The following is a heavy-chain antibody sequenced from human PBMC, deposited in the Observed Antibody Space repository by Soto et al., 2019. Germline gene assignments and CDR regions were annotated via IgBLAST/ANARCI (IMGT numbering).Heavy chain of an antibody. J-gene: IGHJ6*02. Sequence: SETLSLTCAVSGGSISSSNWWSWVRQPPGKGLEWIGSIYHAGSVYYNPSLNGRAALSMDTSKNHFSLKLTSVTAADTAVYYCARTFDYYGMDVSGQATTVTVSS. V-gene: IGHV4-4*02. CDR1: GGSISSSNW. CDR2: IYHAGSV. CDR3: ARTFDYYGMDV.